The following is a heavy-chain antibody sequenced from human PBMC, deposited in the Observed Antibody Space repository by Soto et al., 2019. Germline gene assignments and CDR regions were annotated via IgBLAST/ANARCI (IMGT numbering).Heavy chain of an antibody. J-gene: IGHJ4*02. V-gene: IGHV3-74*01. CDR1: GFTFSSYW. D-gene: IGHD3-10*01. CDR2: INGDGSST. CDR3: AKEAFDTMAPDY. Sequence: GGSLRLSCAASGFTFSSYWMHWVRQAPGKGLVWVSRINGDGSSTSYADSVKGRFTISRDNAKNTLYLQMNSLRAEDTAVYYCAKEAFDTMAPDYWGQGTLVTVSS.